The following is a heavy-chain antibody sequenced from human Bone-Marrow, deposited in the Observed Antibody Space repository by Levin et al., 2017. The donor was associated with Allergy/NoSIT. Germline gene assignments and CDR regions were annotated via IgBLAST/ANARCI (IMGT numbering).Heavy chain of an antibody. D-gene: IGHD3-22*01. CDR2: IYWEDDK. Sequence: VSGPTLVKPTQTLTLTCTFSGFSLRSSGVGVGWIRQPPGKALEWLGFIYWEDDKRYDPSLRSRLSITKGTSENQVVLTMANMEPSDTGTYYCAHSKISGYVGWFDAWGLGTLVTVSS. CDR3: AHSKISGYVGWFDA. J-gene: IGHJ5*02. V-gene: IGHV2-5*05. CDR1: GFSLRSSGVG.